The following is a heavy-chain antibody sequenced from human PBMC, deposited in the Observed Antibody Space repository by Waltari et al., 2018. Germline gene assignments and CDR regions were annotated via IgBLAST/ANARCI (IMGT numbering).Heavy chain of an antibody. V-gene: IGHV4-59*08. D-gene: IGHD3-16*01. CDR1: AGSINSYY. CDR2: IYYSGSA. CDR3: ARHFSGLGYYFDY. Sequence: QVHLQESGPGLVKPSDTLSLTCTVPAGSINSYYWSWYRQPPGQGLEWIAYIYYSGSANYNPSLKGRVTISVDTSKNQFSLNLTSVTAADTAVYYCARHFSGLGYYFDYWGLGTLVTVSS. J-gene: IGHJ4*02.